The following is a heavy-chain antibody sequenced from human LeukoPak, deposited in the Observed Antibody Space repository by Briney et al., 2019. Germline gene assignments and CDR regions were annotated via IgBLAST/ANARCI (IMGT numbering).Heavy chain of an antibody. CDR2: ISAYNGNT. D-gene: IGHD3-10*01. CDR1: GYTFTGYG. J-gene: IGHJ5*02. CDR3: ARDSNAFTVVRGLYNWFDP. V-gene: IGHV1-18*04. Sequence: GASVKVSCKASGYTFTGYGISWVRQAPGQGLEWMGWISAYNGNTNYAQKLQGRVTMTTDTSTSTAYMELRSQRSDDTAVYYCARDSNAFTVVRGLYNWFDPWGQGTLVTVSS.